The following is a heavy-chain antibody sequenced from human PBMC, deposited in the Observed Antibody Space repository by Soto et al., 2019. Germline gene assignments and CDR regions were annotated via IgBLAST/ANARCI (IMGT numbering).Heavy chain of an antibody. J-gene: IGHJ5*02. D-gene: IGHD2-15*01. CDR1: GYTFTGYY. Sequence: ASVKVSCKASGYTFTGYYMHWVRQAPGQGLEWMGWINPNSGGTNYAQKFQGRVTMTRDTSISTAYMELSRLRSDDTAVYYCAREGLGYCSGGSCYFSDWFDPWGQGTLVTVSS. CDR3: AREGLGYCSGGSCYFSDWFDP. V-gene: IGHV1-2*02. CDR2: INPNSGGT.